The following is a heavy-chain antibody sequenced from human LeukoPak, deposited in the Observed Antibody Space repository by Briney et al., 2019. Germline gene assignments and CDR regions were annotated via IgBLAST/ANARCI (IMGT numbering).Heavy chain of an antibody. Sequence: GGSLRLSXAASGFTFDDYGMSWVRQAPGKGLEWVSGINWNGGSTGYADSVKGRFTISRDNAKNSLYLQMNSLRAEDTALYYCARFGVLRYFDWLLPYYFDYWGQGTLVTVSS. CDR1: GFTFDDYG. CDR2: INWNGGST. D-gene: IGHD3-9*01. J-gene: IGHJ4*02. CDR3: ARFGVLRYFDWLLPYYFDY. V-gene: IGHV3-20*04.